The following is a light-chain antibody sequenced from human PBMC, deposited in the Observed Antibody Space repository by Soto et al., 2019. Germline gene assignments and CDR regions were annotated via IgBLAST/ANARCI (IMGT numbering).Light chain of an antibody. J-gene: IGKJ5*01. V-gene: IGKV3-20*01. CDR1: QSVSSSQ. CDR2: GAS. CDR3: QHYGNSPLT. Sequence: VLGQSTGKMSLSAREGATLSLRAGQSVSSSQLAWYQQKPGQAPRLLVYGASSRATGIPARFSGSVSGTDFTLTIIRLEPEDFAVYYCQHYGNSPLTFGQGTRLEIK.